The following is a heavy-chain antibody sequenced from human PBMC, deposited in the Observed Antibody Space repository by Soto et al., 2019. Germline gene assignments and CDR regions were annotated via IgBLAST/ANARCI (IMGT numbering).Heavy chain of an antibody. D-gene: IGHD6-13*01. CDR1: GVTVSSDAYY. CDR3: ARYRFSGSRWSKFDY. J-gene: IGHJ4*02. Sequence: QVQLRQSGPGLVKPSQTLSLTCTVSGVTVSSDAYYWSWIRQPPGKGLEWIGNIYHTGSTYYSPSLKSRVDISLDKSRNQFSLWLTSVSAADTAVYYCARYRFSGSRWSKFDYWGQGTLVTVSS. V-gene: IGHV4-31*03. CDR2: IYHTGST.